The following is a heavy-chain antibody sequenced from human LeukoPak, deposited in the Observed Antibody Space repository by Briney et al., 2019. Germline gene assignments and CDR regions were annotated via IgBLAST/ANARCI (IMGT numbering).Heavy chain of an antibody. Sequence: SETLSLTCTVSGGSISSYYWSWIRQPPGKGLEWIGYIYYSGSTNYNPSLKSRVTISVDTSKNQFSLKLSSVTAADTAVYYCARDRFHPCWYFDLWGRGTLVTVSS. CDR3: ARDRFHPCWYFDL. CDR2: IYYSGST. CDR1: GGSISSYY. D-gene: IGHD3-10*01. V-gene: IGHV4-59*01. J-gene: IGHJ2*01.